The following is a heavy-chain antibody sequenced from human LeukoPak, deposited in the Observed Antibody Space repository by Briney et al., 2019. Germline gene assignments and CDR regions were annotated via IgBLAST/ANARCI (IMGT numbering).Heavy chain of an antibody. CDR2: ISGSGGST. CDR3: AKEGIAAADY. J-gene: IGHJ4*02. Sequence: PGRSLRLSCAASGFTVSSNYMSWVRQAPGKGLEWVSAISGSGGSTYYADSVKGRFTISRDNSKNTLYLQMNSLRAEDTAVYYCAKEGIAAADYWGQGTLVTVSS. V-gene: IGHV3-23*01. CDR1: GFTVSSNY. D-gene: IGHD6-13*01.